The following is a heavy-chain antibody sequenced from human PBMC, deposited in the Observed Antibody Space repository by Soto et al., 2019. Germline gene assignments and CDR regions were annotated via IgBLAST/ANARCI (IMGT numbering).Heavy chain of an antibody. V-gene: IGHV3-30*18. CDR1: GFTFSSYG. J-gene: IGHJ4*02. Sequence: QVQLVESGGGVVQPGRSLRLSCAASGFTFSSYGMHWVRQAPGKGLEWVAVISYDGSYKYYADSVKGRFTISRDNSKNTLYLQMNSLRAEDTSVYYCAKWNGGFDYWGQGTLVTVSS. D-gene: IGHD3-16*01. CDR3: AKWNGGFDY. CDR2: ISYDGSYK.